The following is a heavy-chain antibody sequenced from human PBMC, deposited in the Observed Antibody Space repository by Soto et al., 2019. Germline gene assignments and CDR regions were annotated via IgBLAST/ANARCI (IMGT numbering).Heavy chain of an antibody. CDR2: MNPSSGNA. CDR1: GYTFTNYD. J-gene: IGHJ4*02. CDR3: ARTRLCGGDCYSAYYFDF. D-gene: IGHD2-21*02. V-gene: IGHV1-8*01. Sequence: ASVKVSCKASGYTFTNYDINWVRQATGQGLEWMGWMNPSSGNAGYVQKFQGRVTMTRDTSTSTAYMELTSLTSDDTAVYYCARTRLCGGDCYSAYYFDFWAQGALVTVSS.